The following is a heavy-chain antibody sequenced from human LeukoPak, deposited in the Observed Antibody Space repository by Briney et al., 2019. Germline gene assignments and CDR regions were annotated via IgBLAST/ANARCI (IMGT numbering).Heavy chain of an antibody. D-gene: IGHD2-15*01. V-gene: IGHV4-39*07. J-gene: IGHJ4*02. Sequence: SETLSLTCTVSGGSISSSSYYWGWIRQPPGKGLEWIGSIYYSGSTYYNPSLKSRVTISVDTSKNQFSLKLSSVTAADTAVYYCARVGAGYCSGGSCYSGYFDYWGQGTLVTVSS. CDR2: IYYSGST. CDR3: ARVGAGYCSGGSCYSGYFDY. CDR1: GGSISSSSYY.